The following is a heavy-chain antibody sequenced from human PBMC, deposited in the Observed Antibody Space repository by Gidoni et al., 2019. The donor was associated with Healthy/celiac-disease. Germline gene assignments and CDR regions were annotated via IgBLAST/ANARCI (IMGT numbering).Heavy chain of an antibody. Sequence: QVQLQQWGAGLLKPSETLSLTCAVYGGSFSGYYCSWIRQPPGKGLEWIGEINHSGSTNYNPSLKSRVTISVDTSKNQFSLKLSSVTAADTAVYYCARGASNYVLRFLEWLPDYPLVGMDVWGQGTTVTVSS. V-gene: IGHV4-34*01. CDR3: ARGASNYVLRFLEWLPDYPLVGMDV. CDR2: INHSGST. CDR1: GGSFSGYY. D-gene: IGHD3-3*01. J-gene: IGHJ6*02.